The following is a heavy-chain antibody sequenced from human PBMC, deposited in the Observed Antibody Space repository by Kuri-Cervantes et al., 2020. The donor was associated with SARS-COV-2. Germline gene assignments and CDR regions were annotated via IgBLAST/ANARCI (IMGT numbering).Heavy chain of an antibody. D-gene: IGHD7-27*01. V-gene: IGHV4-61*09. CDR1: GGSISGGSYY. CDR3: ARETGEGWFDP. CDR2: IYTSGST. Sequence: SETLSLTCTVSGGSISGGSYYWSRIRQPAGKGLEWIGYIYTSGSTNYNPSLKSRVTISVDTSKNQFSLKLSSVTAADTAVYYCARETGEGWFDPWGQGTLVTVSS. J-gene: IGHJ5*02.